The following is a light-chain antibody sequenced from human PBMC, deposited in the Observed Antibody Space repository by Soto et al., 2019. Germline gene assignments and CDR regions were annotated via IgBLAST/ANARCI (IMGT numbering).Light chain of an antibody. CDR1: QSVSSSY. CDR3: QQYGSSPLFT. Sequence: EIVLTQSPGTLSLSPGERATLSCRASQSVSSSYLAWYQQKAGQAPRLLIYGASSRATGIPDRFSGSGSGKYFTLTISRLEPEDFAVYYCQQYGSSPLFTFGQGTKLEIK. J-gene: IGKJ2*01. V-gene: IGKV3-20*01. CDR2: GAS.